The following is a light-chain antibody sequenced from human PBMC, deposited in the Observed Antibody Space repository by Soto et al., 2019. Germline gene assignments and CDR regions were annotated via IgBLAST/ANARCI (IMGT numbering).Light chain of an antibody. CDR3: ETSDTNTRV. Sequence: QTVVTQSSSASASLGSSVKLTCTLSSGHSTYIIAWHQQQPGKAPQYLMKLESSGSYNMGSGVPDRFAGSSSGADRYLTISNLQSEDEADYYCETSDTNTRVFGGGTKLTVL. J-gene: IGLJ3*02. CDR1: SGHSTYI. V-gene: IGLV4-60*03. CDR2: LESSGSY.